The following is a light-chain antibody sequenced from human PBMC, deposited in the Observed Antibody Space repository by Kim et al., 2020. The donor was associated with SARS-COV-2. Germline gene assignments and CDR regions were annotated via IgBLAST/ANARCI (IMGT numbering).Light chain of an antibody. Sequence: EIVLTPSPGTLSLSPGERATLSCRASQSVSSSYLAWYQQKPGQAPRLLIYGASSRATGIPDRFRGSGSGTDFTLTISRLEPEDFAVYYCQQYGSSPEYTFGQGTKLEI. CDR1: QSVSSSY. CDR2: GAS. J-gene: IGKJ2*01. V-gene: IGKV3-20*01. CDR3: QQYGSSPEYT.